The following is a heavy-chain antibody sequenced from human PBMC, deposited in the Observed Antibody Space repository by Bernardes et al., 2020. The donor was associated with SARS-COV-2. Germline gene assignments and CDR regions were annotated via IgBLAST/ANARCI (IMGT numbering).Heavy chain of an antibody. CDR2: LNTDGENT. Sequence: GSLRLSCVASGFAFSDFGMAWVRQAPGKGLEWVSTLNTDGENTHYADSVKGRFTISRDNSKNMLYLQMNSLRAEDTAVYYCANDAGVDVFFDYWGQGTLVTDSS. D-gene: IGHD3-16*01. V-gene: IGHV3-23*01. CDR1: GFAFSDFG. CDR3: ANDAGVDVFFDY. J-gene: IGHJ4*02.